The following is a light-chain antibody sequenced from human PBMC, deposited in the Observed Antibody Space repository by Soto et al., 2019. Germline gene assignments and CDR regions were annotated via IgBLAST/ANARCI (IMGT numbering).Light chain of an antibody. CDR3: QQYTTQT. Sequence: DIQMTQSPSTLSASVGDRVTITCRASQSISSWLAWYQQQPGKAPKLLIYKASSLEIGVPSRFSGSGSGTEFTLTLSSLQPDDFATYDCQQYTTQTFVQGTKVQIK. CDR1: QSISSW. V-gene: IGKV1-5*03. CDR2: KAS. J-gene: IGKJ1*01.